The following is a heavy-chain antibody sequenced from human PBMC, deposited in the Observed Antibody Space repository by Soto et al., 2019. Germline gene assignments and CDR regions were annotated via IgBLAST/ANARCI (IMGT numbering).Heavy chain of an antibody. J-gene: IGHJ6*02. CDR3: ASQTLGTYYYYYGMDV. CDR2: ISSSSSYI. V-gene: IGHV3-21*01. CDR1: GFTFSNYT. D-gene: IGHD7-27*01. Sequence: PGGSLRLSCAASGFTFSNYTMNWVRQAPGKGLEWGSSISSSSSYIYYADSVKGRFIISRDNAKNSLYLQMNSLRAEDTALYYCASQTLGTYYYYYGMDVWGQGTTVTVSS.